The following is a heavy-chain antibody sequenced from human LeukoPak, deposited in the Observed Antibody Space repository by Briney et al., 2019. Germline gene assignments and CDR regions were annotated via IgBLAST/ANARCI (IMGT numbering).Heavy chain of an antibody. J-gene: IGHJ4*02. D-gene: IGHD1-1*01. CDR1: GGSISSNSYY. Sequence: SETLSLTCAVSGGSISSNSYYWGWIRQPPGKGLEWIGSIYYSGSTYYNPSLKSRVTISVDTSKNLFSLKLSSVTAADTAVYYCARVQRPLDGADYWGQGTLVTVSS. CDR2: IYYSGST. V-gene: IGHV4-39*07. CDR3: ARVQRPLDGADY.